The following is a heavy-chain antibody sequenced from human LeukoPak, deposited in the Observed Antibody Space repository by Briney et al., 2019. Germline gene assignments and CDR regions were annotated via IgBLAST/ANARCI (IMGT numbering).Heavy chain of an antibody. V-gene: IGHV4-34*01. Sequence: NSSETLSLTCAVYGGSFSGYYWSWIRQPPGKGLEWIGEINHSGSTNYNPSLKSRVTISVDTSKNQFSLKLSSVTAADTAVYYCERTRYSSGRDYWGQGTLVTVSS. CDR1: GGSFSGYY. CDR3: ERTRYSSGRDY. J-gene: IGHJ4*02. D-gene: IGHD6-19*01. CDR2: INHSGST.